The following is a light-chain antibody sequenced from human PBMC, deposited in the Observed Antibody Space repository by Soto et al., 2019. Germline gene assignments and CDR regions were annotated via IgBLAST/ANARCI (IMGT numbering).Light chain of an antibody. CDR2: DVT. CDR3: SSYTSSNIPV. J-gene: IGLJ7*01. CDR1: SSDVGGYNY. V-gene: IGLV2-14*03. Sequence: QSVLTQPASVSGSPGQSITISCTGTSSDVGGYNYVSWYQHHPGKAPKLMIYDVTNRPSGVSNRFSGSKSGNTASLTISGLQAEVEADYYCSSYTSSNIPVFGGGTQLTVL.